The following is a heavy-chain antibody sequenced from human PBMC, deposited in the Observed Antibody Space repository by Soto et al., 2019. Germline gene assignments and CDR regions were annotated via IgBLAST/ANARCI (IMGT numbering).Heavy chain of an antibody. V-gene: IGHV1-69*02. D-gene: IGHD4-17*01. J-gene: IGHJ4*02. CDR2: IIPILGIA. CDR1: GGTFSSYT. Sequence: QVQLGQSGAEVKKPGSSVKVSCKASGGTFSSYTISWVRQAPGQGLEWMGRIIPILGIANYAQKFQGRVTITADKSTSTAYMELSSLRSEDTAVYYCATWDDYGDYVVDYWGQGTLVTVSS. CDR3: ATWDDYGDYVVDY.